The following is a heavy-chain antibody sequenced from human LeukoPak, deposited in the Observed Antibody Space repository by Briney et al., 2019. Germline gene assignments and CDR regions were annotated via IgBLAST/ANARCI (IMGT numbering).Heavy chain of an antibody. CDR1: GGSIRSDY. V-gene: IGHV4-59*08. Sequence: PSETLSLTCSVSGGSIRSDYWAWIRQSPGKGLEWIGYISYSGGTNYKPSLKSRVTISRDTSKNHFSLNLYSVTAADTAVYYCARHTEQQLFDPWGQGTLVTVSS. CDR3: ARHTEQQLFDP. CDR2: ISYSGGT. J-gene: IGHJ5*02. D-gene: IGHD6-13*01.